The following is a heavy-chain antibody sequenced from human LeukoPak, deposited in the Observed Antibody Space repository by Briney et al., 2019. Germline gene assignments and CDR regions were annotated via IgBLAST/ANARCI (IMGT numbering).Heavy chain of an antibody. Sequence: PSETLSLTCAVYGGSFSGYYWSWIRQPPGKGLEWIGEINHSGSTNYNPSLKSRVTISVDTSKNQFSLKLSSVTAADTAVYYCARGSNDFWSATPRGFDPWGRGTLVTVSS. V-gene: IGHV4-34*01. CDR1: GGSFSGYY. D-gene: IGHD3-3*01. CDR3: ARGSNDFWSATPRGFDP. CDR2: INHSGST. J-gene: IGHJ5*02.